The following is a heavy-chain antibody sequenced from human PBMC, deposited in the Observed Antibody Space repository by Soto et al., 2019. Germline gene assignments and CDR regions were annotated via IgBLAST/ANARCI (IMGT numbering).Heavy chain of an antibody. D-gene: IGHD1-26*01. CDR2: INPSGGST. CDR1: GYIFTSYY. Sequence: QVQLVQSGAXVKKPGASVKVSCKASGYIFTSYYMHWVRQGPGQGLEWMGIINPSGGSTSYAQKFLFRVTRTRDTSTITVYVELIILRSEDTAVYYCAGISGSYGIHHWFDPCGQGTLVTVSS. J-gene: IGHJ5*02. V-gene: IGHV1-46*01. CDR3: AGISGSYGIHHWFDP.